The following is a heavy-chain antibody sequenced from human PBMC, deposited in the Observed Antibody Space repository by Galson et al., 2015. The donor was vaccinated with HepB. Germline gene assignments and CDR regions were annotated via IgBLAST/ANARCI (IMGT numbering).Heavy chain of an antibody. CDR3: ARVSQLIPYYFDY. J-gene: IGHJ4*02. CDR1: GYTFTGYY. V-gene: IGHV1-2*02. Sequence: SVKVSCKASGYTFTGYYMHWVRQAPGQGLEWMGWINPNSGGTNYAQKFQGRVTMTRDTSISTAYMELGRLRSDDTAVYYCARVSQLIPYYFDYWGQGTLVTVSS. CDR2: INPNSGGT. D-gene: IGHD3-16*01.